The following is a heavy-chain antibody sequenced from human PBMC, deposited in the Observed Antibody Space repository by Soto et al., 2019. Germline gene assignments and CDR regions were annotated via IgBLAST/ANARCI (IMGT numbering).Heavy chain of an antibody. CDR3: ARGSTAAAGHHWYFDL. D-gene: IGHD6-13*01. CDR1: GGTFSSYA. CDR2: IIPIFGTA. Sequence: SVKVSCKASGGTFSSYAISWVRQAPGQGLEWMGGIIPIFGTANYAQKFQGRVTITADESTSTAYMELSSLRSEDTAVYYCARGSTAAAGHHWYFDLWGRGTLVTVSS. J-gene: IGHJ2*01. V-gene: IGHV1-69*13.